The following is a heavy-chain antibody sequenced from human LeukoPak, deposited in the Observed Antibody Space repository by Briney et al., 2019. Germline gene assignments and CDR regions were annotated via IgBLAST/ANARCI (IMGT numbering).Heavy chain of an antibody. CDR1: GFTFSSYA. J-gene: IGHJ6*03. Sequence: PGGSLRLSCAASGFTFSSYAMHWVRQAPGKGLEYVSAISSNGGSTYYANSVKGRFTISRDNSKNTLYLQMGSLRAEDMAVYYCAKDRWGYYYMDVWGKGTTVTISS. D-gene: IGHD7-27*01. V-gene: IGHV3-64*01. CDR2: ISSNGGST. CDR3: AKDRWGYYYMDV.